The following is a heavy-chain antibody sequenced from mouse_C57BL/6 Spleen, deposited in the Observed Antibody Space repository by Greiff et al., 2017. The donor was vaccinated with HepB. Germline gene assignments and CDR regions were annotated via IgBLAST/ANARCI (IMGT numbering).Heavy chain of an antibody. CDR2: INPSSGYT. V-gene: IGHV1-4*01. CDR1: GYTFTSYT. J-gene: IGHJ4*01. D-gene: IGHD2-3*01. CDR3: AREGLLHAMDY. Sequence: VQLMESGAELARPGASVKMSCKASGYTFTSYTMHWVKQRPGQGLEWIGYINPSSGYTKYNQKFKDKATLTADKSSSTAYMQLSSLTSEDSAVYYCAREGLLHAMDYWGQGTSVTVSS.